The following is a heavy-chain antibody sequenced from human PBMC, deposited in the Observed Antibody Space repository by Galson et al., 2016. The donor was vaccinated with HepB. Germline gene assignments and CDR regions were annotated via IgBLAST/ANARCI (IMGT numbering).Heavy chain of an antibody. V-gene: IGHV1-46*01. Sequence: SVKVSCKASGYSFTSYFMHWVRQAPGQGLEWMGIINPNGGSTTYAQKFQGRVTMTRDTSTSTVYMAMSSLTSEDPAVYYCARDGLRIRAFDIWGQGTLVRVSS. CDR2: INPNGGST. D-gene: IGHD5-12*01. J-gene: IGHJ3*02. CDR1: GYSFTSYF. CDR3: ARDGLRIRAFDI.